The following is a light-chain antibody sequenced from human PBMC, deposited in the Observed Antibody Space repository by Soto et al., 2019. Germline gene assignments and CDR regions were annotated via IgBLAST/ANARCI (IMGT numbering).Light chain of an antibody. CDR2: DAS. V-gene: IGKV1-5*01. J-gene: IGKJ5*01. Sequence: DYQVTQSPSTLSASVGDEVTIACRASQTISRWLAWYQQKPGRAPKLLIYDASTLESGVPSRFSGSGSETEFTLTISRLQPDDFATYFCHSRAFGQGTRLEI. CDR1: QTISRW. CDR3: HSRA.